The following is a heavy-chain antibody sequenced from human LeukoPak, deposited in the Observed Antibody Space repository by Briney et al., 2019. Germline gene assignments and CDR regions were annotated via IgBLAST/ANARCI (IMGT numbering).Heavy chain of an antibody. J-gene: IGHJ3*02. CDR2: ISSDSNYI. CDR1: GFTFSSYS. CDR3: ARDRVSENYDFWSGYYVDAFDI. Sequence: PGGSLRLSCAASGFTFSSYSMDWVRQAPGKGLEWVSSISSDSNYIYYADSVKGRFTISRDNAKKSLYLQMHSLRAEDTAIYYCARDRVSENYDFWSGYYVDAFDIWGQGTMVTVSS. V-gene: IGHV3-21*01. D-gene: IGHD3-3*01.